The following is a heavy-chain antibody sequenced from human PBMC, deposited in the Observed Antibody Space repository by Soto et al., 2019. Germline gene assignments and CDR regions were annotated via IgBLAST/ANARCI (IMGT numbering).Heavy chain of an antibody. J-gene: IGHJ6*02. V-gene: IGHV5-51*01. CDR2: IYPGDSDT. Sequence: PGGAFQFPRKGFGIRFFSFWIGRGGQDAGKGLDWMGIIYPGDSDTRYSPSFQGQVTISADKSISTAYLQWSSLKASDTAMYYCARLQYCSSTSCLNYYGMDVWGQGTTVTVSS. CDR1: GIRFFSFW. CDR3: ARLQYCSSTSCLNYYGMDV. D-gene: IGHD2-2*01.